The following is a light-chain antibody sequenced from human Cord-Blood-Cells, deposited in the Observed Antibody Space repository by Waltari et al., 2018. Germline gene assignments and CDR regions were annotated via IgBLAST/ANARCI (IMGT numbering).Light chain of an antibody. CDR2: AAS. Sequence: DIQMTQSPSSLSASVGDRVTIPCRASQSISSYLNGYQQKPGKAPKPLIYAASSLQSGGPSRFSGSGSATDFTLTISSLQPEDFATYYCQQSYSTPYTFGQGTKLEIK. CDR1: QSISSY. V-gene: IGKV1-39*01. J-gene: IGKJ2*01. CDR3: QQSYSTPYT.